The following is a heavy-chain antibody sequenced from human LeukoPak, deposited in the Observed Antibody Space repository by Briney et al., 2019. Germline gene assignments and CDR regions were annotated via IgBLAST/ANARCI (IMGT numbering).Heavy chain of an antibody. CDR1: GDSVSNNVAA. CDR3: ARERGNAFDV. V-gene: IGHV6-1*01. Sequence: SQTLSLTCAISGDSVSNNVAAWNWIRQTPSRGLEWLGRTYYESKWNNDYAPSVESQIIITPDTSKNQVSLQLNSVTPEDTAVYYCARERGNAFDVWGQGTMVTVSS. J-gene: IGHJ3*01. CDR2: TYYESKWNN. D-gene: IGHD3-16*01.